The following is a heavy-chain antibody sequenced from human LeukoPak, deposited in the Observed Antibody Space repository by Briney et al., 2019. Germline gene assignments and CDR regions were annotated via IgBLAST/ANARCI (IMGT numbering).Heavy chain of an antibody. Sequence: GASVKVSCKAAGYTFTSHGFIWLRQAPGQGLEWMGWISAYNGNTNYAQKLQGRVTMTTDTSTSTAYMELRSLRSDDTAVYYCAITYYDFWSGYLQFDYWGQGTLVTVSS. CDR2: ISAYNGNT. V-gene: IGHV1-18*01. D-gene: IGHD3-3*01. CDR3: AITYYDFWSGYLQFDY. CDR1: GYTFTSHG. J-gene: IGHJ4*02.